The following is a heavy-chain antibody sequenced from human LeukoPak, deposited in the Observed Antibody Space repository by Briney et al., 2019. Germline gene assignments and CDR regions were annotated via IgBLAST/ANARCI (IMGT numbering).Heavy chain of an antibody. CDR3: ARDHRGWYAFDI. D-gene: IGHD3-10*01. J-gene: IGHJ3*02. CDR2: ITSGGDYI. V-gene: IGHV3-21*01. Sequence: GGSLRLSCAASGFTFNTFNMNWVRQAPGKGLEWVSSITSGGDYIYYADSVKGRFTISRDNSKNTLYLQMNSLRAEDTAVYYCARDHRGWYAFDIWGQGTMVTVSS. CDR1: GFTFNTFN.